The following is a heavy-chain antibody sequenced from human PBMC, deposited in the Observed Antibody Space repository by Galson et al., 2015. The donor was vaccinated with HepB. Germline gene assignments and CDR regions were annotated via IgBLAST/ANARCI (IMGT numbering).Heavy chain of an antibody. CDR1: GYNFNTYW. CDR3: ARQRDHGWGSFMEF. V-gene: IGHV5-51*01. CDR2: IYPGDSET. D-gene: IGHD3-10*01. J-gene: IGHJ4*02. Sequence: QSGAEVKKPGESLKISCQGSGYNFNTYWIGWVRHVPGKAMEWMGIIYPGDSETRYSPSFQGQVILSVDKSISTAYLQWGSLRGSDTATYYCARQRDHGWGSFMEFWRQGTRVTVSS.